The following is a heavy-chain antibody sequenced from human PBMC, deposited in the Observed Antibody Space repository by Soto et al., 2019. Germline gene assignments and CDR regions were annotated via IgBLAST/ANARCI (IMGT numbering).Heavy chain of an antibody. J-gene: IGHJ6*03. Sequence: SETLSLTCAVYGGSFSGYYWSWIRQPPGKGLEWIGEINHSGSTNYNPSLKSRVTISVDTSKNQFSLKLSSVTAADTAVYYCARTPKNTYYDFWSGSGYYYYYMDVWGKGTTVTVSS. D-gene: IGHD3-3*01. CDR3: ARTPKNTYYDFWSGSGYYYYYMDV. CDR2: INHSGST. CDR1: GGSFSGYY. V-gene: IGHV4-34*01.